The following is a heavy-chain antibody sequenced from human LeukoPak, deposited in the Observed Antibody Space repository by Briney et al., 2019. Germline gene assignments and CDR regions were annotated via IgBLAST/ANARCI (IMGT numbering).Heavy chain of an antibody. CDR3: ARGRSGRVGATTRKPYYFDY. V-gene: IGHV1-69*04. J-gene: IGHJ4*02. D-gene: IGHD1-26*01. Sequence: AASVKVSCKASGGTFSSYAISWVRQAPGQGLEWMGRIIPILGIANYAQKFQGRVTITADKSTSTAYMELSSLRSEDTAVYYCARGRSGRVGATTRKPYYFDYWGQGTLVTVSS. CDR2: IIPILGIA. CDR1: GGTFSSYA.